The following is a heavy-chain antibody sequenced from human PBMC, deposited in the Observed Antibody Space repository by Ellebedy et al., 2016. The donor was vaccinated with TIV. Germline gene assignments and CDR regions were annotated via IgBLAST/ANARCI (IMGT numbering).Heavy chain of an antibody. J-gene: IGHJ6*02. CDR1: GGSISSGGYS. V-gene: IGHV4-30-2*01. CDR3: ARGLWFGDGGYGMDV. CDR2: IYHSGST. D-gene: IGHD3-10*01. Sequence: SETLSLXXAVSGGSISSGGYSWSWIRQPPGKGLEWIGYIYHSGSTYYNPSLKSRVTISVDRSKNQFSLKLSSVTAADTAVYYCARGLWFGDGGYGMDVWGQGTTVTVSS.